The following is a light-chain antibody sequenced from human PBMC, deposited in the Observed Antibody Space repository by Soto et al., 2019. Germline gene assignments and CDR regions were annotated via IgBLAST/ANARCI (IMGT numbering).Light chain of an antibody. Sequence: DIQMTQSPSSLSASVGDRVTITCRARQSISSYLNWYQQKPGKAPKLLIYAASSLQSGVPSRFSGSGSGTDFTLTISSLQPEDFATYYCQQSYSTFGQGTRLEIK. CDR2: AAS. J-gene: IGKJ5*01. V-gene: IGKV1-39*01. CDR1: QSISSY. CDR3: QQSYST.